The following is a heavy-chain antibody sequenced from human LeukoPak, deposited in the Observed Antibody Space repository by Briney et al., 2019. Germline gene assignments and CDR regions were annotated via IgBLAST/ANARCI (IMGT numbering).Heavy chain of an antibody. J-gene: IGHJ4*02. CDR3: ARHQVSGGAHSGSYGY. CDR1: GSPFTSHW. V-gene: IGHV5-51*01. CDR2: VNPGDSDT. D-gene: IGHD3-10*01. Sequence: GGPREFSGEGSGSPFTSHWIAWVRQLPGKGLEGMGVVNPGDSDTRYSPSFQGHVSISADKSSRTAYLQWSSLKASDTAMYYCARHQVSGGAHSGSYGYWGQGTLVTVSS.